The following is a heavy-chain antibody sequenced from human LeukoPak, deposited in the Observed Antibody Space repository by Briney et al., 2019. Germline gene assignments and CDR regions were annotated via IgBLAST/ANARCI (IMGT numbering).Heavy chain of an antibody. Sequence: GGSLGLSCAASGLTFSSYGMHWVRQAPGKGLEWVTFIRYDGSNQYYADSVKGRFTISRDNSKNTMYLQMNSLTAEDTAVYYCAKDANSGWSYFDYWGQGALVTVSS. V-gene: IGHV3-30*02. CDR3: AKDANSGWSYFDY. J-gene: IGHJ4*02. CDR2: IRYDGSNQ. D-gene: IGHD6-19*01. CDR1: GLTFSSYG.